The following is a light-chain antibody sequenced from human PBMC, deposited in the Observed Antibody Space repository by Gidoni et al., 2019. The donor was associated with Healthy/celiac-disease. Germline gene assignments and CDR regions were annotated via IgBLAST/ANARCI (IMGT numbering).Light chain of an antibody. V-gene: IGKV3-20*01. CDR2: GAS. Sequence: EIVLTKSPGTLSLSPGERATLSCRASQSVRSSYLAWYQQKPGQAPRRLIYGASSRATGIPDRFSGSGSGTDFTLTISRLEPEDFAVYYCQQYGSSPSTFGGGTKVEIK. J-gene: IGKJ4*01. CDR3: QQYGSSPST. CDR1: QSVRSSY.